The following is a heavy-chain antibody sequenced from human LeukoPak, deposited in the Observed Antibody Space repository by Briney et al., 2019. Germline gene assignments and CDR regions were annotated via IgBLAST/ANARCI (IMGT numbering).Heavy chain of an antibody. V-gene: IGHV3-21*01. CDR3: ARAGGSTVSHSDY. J-gene: IGHJ4*01. D-gene: IGHD4-17*01. CDR1: GFTFSSYS. Sequence: GGSLRLSCAASGFTFSSYSMKWIRQAPGKGLEWFSSISSSTSYIYYADSVKGRFTISKDNAKNSLYLQMNSLRAEDTAVYYCARAGGSTVSHSDYWGQGTLVTVSS. CDR2: ISSSTSYI.